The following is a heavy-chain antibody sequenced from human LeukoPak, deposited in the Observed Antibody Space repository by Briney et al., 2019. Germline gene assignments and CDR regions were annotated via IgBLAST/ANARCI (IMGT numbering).Heavy chain of an antibody. CDR2: ISSSSSTI. Sequence: GGSLRLSCAASGFTFSSYSMNWVRQAPGKGLEWVSYISSSSSTIYYAGSVKGRFTISRDNAKNSLYLQMNSLRDEDTAVYYCARDLGRGYSYGYGYRRYNWFDPWGQGTLVTVSS. J-gene: IGHJ5*02. CDR3: ARDLGRGYSYGYGYRRYNWFDP. CDR1: GFTFSSYS. V-gene: IGHV3-48*02. D-gene: IGHD5-18*01.